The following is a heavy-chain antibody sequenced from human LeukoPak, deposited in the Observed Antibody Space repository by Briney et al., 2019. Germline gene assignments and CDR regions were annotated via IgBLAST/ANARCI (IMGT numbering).Heavy chain of an antibody. CDR3: ARGYCSSTSCVSRLLLNPNNWFDP. D-gene: IGHD2-2*01. V-gene: IGHV1-2*06. Sequence: ASVNVSCKASGYTFTGYYMHWVRQAPGQGLEWMGRINPNSGGTNYAQKFQGRVTMTRDTSISTAYMELSRLRSDDTAVYYCARGYCSSTSCVSRLLLNPNNWFDPWGQGTLVTVSS. J-gene: IGHJ5*02. CDR2: INPNSGGT. CDR1: GYTFTGYY.